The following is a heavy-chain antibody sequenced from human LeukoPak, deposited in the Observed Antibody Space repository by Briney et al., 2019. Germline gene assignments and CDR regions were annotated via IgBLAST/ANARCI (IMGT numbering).Heavy chain of an antibody. J-gene: IGHJ4*02. CDR3: GRVVYSGTYFIDY. D-gene: IGHD1-26*01. Sequence: GGSLRLSCAASGFTFDDYAMAWVRQAPGKGLEWVSDINWNGGRTGYADSMKGRFTISRDNAKKSLYLQMNSLRAEDTAFYYCGRVVYSGTYFIDYWGQGTLVTVSS. V-gene: IGHV3-20*04. CDR1: GFTFDDYA. CDR2: INWNGGRT.